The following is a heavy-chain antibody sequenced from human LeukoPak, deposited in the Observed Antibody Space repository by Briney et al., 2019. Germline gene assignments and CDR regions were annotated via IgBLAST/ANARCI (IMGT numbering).Heavy chain of an antibody. D-gene: IGHD2-15*01. J-gene: IGHJ4*02. V-gene: IGHV3-23*01. CDR1: GFTFSSYA. CDR3: AKAVVVAAKGVGYFDY. CDR2: ISGSGGST. Sequence: PGGSLRLSCAASGFTFSSYAMSWVRQAPGKGLEWVSAISGSGGSTYYADSVKGRFTISRDNSKNTLYLQMNSLRAEDTAVYYCAKAVVVAAKGVGYFDYWGQGTLVSVST.